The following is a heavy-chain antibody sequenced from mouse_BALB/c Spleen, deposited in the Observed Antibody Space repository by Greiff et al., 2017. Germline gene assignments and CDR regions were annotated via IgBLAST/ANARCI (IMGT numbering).Heavy chain of an antibody. J-gene: IGHJ3*01. D-gene: IGHD3-2*02. CDR1: GYTFTNYW. V-gene: IGHV1-63*02. CDR2: IYPGGGYT. CDR3: ARSGEETWFAY. Sequence: VKLVESGAELVRPGTSVKISCKASGYTFTNYWLGWVKQRPGHGLEWIGDIYPGGGYTNYNEKFKGKATLTADTSSSTAYMQLSSLTSEDSAVYFCARSGEETWFAYWGQGTLVTVSA.